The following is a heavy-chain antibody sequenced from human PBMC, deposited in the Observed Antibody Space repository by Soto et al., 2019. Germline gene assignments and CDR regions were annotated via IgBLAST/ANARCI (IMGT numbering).Heavy chain of an antibody. D-gene: IGHD2-15*01. Sequence: GGSLRLSCAASGFTFSDYYMSWIRQAPGKGLEWGSCISSSSSYTNYADSVKGRFTISRDNAKNSLYLQMNSLRAEDTAMYYCARLYVVAPETDIWGQGTMVTVSS. CDR3: ARLYVVAPETDI. CDR1: GFTFSDYY. J-gene: IGHJ3*02. CDR2: ISSSSSYT. V-gene: IGHV3-11*06.